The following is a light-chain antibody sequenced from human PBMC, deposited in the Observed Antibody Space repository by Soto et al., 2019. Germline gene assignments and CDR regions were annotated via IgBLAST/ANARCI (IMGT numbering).Light chain of an antibody. V-gene: IGKV1-5*03. CDR3: QQYNTFWT. J-gene: IGKJ1*01. Sequence: DIQMTPSPSILSASVGDRVTITCRASQRIDTWLAWYQQKPGTAPKLLIYKATTLQSGVPSRFSGSGSGTEFTLAISSLEPDDFATYYCQQYNTFWTFGQGTKVDIK. CDR1: QRIDTW. CDR2: KAT.